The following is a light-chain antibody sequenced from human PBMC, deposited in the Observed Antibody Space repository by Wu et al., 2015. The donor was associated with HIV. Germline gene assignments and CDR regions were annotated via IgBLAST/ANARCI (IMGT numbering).Light chain of an antibody. V-gene: IGKV3D-20*02. CDR2: GTS. CDR1: QNVSSNF. CDR3: QHRLNWPLI. Sequence: EIVLTQSPGTLSLSPGERATLSCRASQNVSSNFLAWYQQKPGQAPRLLVYGTSSRATGIPDRFSGSGSGTDFTLTINSLESEDFAVYYCQHRLNWPLIFGQGTRLELK. J-gene: IGKJ5*01.